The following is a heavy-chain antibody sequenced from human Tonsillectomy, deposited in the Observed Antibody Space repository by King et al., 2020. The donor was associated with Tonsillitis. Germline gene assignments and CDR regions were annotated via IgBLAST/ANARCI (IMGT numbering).Heavy chain of an antibody. Sequence: VQLVESGGGVVQPGRSLRLSCAASGFTFRSYGMHWVRQAPGKGLEWVAVITFDGGSKYADSVKDRFTISRDNSENTLYLQMNNLRAGDTAVYYCARERLYRSRWGSDSGGLGTLVTVS. V-gene: IGHV3-33*05. CDR2: ITFDGGSK. D-gene: IGHD6-19*01. CDR3: ARERLYRSRWGSDS. CDR1: GFTFRSYG. J-gene: IGHJ5*01.